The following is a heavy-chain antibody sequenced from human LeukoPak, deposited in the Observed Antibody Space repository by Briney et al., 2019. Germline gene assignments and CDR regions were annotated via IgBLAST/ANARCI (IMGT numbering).Heavy chain of an antibody. J-gene: IGHJ5*02. Sequence: GGSVSLFCAASGFTFSTYEMNWVRQAPGKGLEWVLYIGSSGSTIYYADSVKGRFTISRDNAKNSLYLQMNSLRAEDTAVYYCARDRGVREHNWFDPGGQGTLVTVSS. CDR2: IGSSGSTI. V-gene: IGHV3-48*03. CDR1: GFTFSTYE. CDR3: ARDRGVREHNWFDP. D-gene: IGHD3-10*01.